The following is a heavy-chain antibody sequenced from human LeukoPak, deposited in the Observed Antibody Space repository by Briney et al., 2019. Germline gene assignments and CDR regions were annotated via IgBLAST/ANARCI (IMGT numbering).Heavy chain of an antibody. V-gene: IGHV4-4*02. CDR1: GGSISSSNW. J-gene: IGHJ4*02. Sequence: RPSETLSLTCAVPGGSISSSNWWSWVRQPPGKGLEWIGEIYHSGSTNYNPSLKSRVTISVDKSKNQFSLKLSSVTAADTAVYYCLTRITMVRGVHFDYWGQGTLVTVSS. CDR3: LTRITMVRGVHFDY. CDR2: IYHSGST. D-gene: IGHD3-10*01.